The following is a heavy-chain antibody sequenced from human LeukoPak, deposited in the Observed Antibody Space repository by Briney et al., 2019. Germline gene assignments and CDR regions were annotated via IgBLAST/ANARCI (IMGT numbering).Heavy chain of an antibody. J-gene: IGHJ4*02. CDR3: AKGPYDSSGYYSV. CDR2: ISGSGGST. Sequence: GGSLRLSCAASGFTFSSYAMSWVRQAPGKGLEWVSAISGSGGSTYYADTVKGRFTISRDNSKNTLYLQMNSLRAEDTAVYYCAKGPYDSSGYYSVWGQGTLVTVSS. CDR1: GFTFSSYA. D-gene: IGHD3-22*01. V-gene: IGHV3-23*01.